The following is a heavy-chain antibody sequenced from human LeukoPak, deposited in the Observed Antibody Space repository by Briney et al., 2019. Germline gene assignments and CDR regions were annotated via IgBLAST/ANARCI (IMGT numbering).Heavy chain of an antibody. V-gene: IGHV3-30*19. D-gene: IGHD3-3*01. CDR2: ISYDGSNK. CDR3: ARDSRDILRFLEWPENRNYYGMDV. CDR1: GFTFSSYG. Sequence: HPGGSLRLSCAASGFTFSSYGMHWVRQAPGKGLEWVAVISYDGSNKYYADSVKGRFTISRDNSKNTLYLQMNSLRAEDTAVYYCARDSRDILRFLEWPENRNYYGMDVWGQGTTVTVSS. J-gene: IGHJ6*02.